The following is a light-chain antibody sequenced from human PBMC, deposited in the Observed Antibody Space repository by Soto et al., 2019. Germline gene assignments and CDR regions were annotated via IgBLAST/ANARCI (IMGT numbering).Light chain of an antibody. J-gene: IGKJ2*01. CDR2: TAS. CDR3: QQYSNSPYT. Sequence: EIVLTQSPGTLSLSPGERASLSCRASQTVGSGYLAWYQQKPGQAPRLLIHTASSRATGIPDRFSGSGSGTDFTLTISRLEPEDFALYYCQQYSNSPYTFGQGSKLEIK. CDR1: QTVGSGY. V-gene: IGKV3-20*01.